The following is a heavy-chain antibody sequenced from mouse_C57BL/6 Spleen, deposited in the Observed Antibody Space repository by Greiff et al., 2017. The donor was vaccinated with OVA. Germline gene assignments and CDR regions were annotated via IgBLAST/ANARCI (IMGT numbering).Heavy chain of an antibody. CDR2: IDPSDSYT. D-gene: IGHD4-1*01. CDR1: GYTFTSYW. CDR3: ARGRNWDGGYYAMDY. Sequence: VQLQQPGAELVMPGASVKLSCKASGYTFTSYWMHWVKQRPGQGLEWIGEIDPSDSYTNYNQKFKGKSTLTVDKSSSTAYMQLSSLTSEDSAVYYCARGRNWDGGYYAMDYWGQGTSVTVSS. J-gene: IGHJ4*01. V-gene: IGHV1-69*01.